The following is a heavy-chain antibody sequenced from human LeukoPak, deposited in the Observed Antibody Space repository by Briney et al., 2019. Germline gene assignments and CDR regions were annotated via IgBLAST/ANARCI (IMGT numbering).Heavy chain of an antibody. CDR1: GFTFSSYA. CDR3: AKVSSGWYDFPPYYFDY. V-gene: IGHV3-23*01. CDR2: ISGSGGST. J-gene: IGHJ4*02. Sequence: GGSLRLSCAASGFTFSSYAMSWVRQAPGKGLEWVSAISGSGGSTYYADSVKGRFTISRDNSKNTLYLQMNSLRAEDTAVYYYAKVSSGWYDFPPYYFDYWGQGTLVTVSS. D-gene: IGHD6-19*01.